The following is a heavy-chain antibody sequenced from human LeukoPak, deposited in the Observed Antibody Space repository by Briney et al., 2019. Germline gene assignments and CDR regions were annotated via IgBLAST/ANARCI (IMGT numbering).Heavy chain of an antibody. D-gene: IGHD6-13*01. CDR2: IYRGNT. V-gene: IGHV4-59*08. J-gene: IGHJ4*02. CDR3: AGHAAISAAGTAPFDN. Sequence: SETLSLTCTVSGGSVNNYYWSWIRQPPGKGLDWIGYIYRGNTKYNPPLKSRVTISMDTSQNQISLKLISVTAADTALYYCAGHAAISAAGTAPFDNWGQGMLVTVSS. CDR1: GGSVNNYY.